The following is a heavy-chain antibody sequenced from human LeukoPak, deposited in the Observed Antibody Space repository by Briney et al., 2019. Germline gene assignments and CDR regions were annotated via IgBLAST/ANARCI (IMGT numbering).Heavy chain of an antibody. V-gene: IGHV3-23*01. CDR2: FSGSGGST. Sequence: GGSLRLSCAASGFTFSSYAMSWVRQAPGKGLEWVSSFSGSGGSTYYADSVKGRFTISRDNSKNTLYLQINSLRAEDTAVYFCARGGVDYYGSGTYYLMYYFDYWGQGALVTVSS. D-gene: IGHD3-10*01. CDR1: GFTFSSYA. CDR3: ARGGVDYYGSGTYYLMYYFDY. J-gene: IGHJ4*02.